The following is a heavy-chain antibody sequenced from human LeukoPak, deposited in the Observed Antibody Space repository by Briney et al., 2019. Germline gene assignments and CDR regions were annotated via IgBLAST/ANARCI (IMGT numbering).Heavy chain of an antibody. D-gene: IGHD1-26*01. Sequence: GSLRLSCAASGFTFSSYGMHWVRQAPGKGLEWLAVISYDGSNKYYADSVKGRFTISRDNSKNTLYLQMNSLRAEDTAVYYCAKGPSWELFFDYWGQGTLVTVSS. CDR2: ISYDGSNK. V-gene: IGHV3-30*18. CDR1: GFTFSSYG. CDR3: AKGPSWELFFDY. J-gene: IGHJ4*02.